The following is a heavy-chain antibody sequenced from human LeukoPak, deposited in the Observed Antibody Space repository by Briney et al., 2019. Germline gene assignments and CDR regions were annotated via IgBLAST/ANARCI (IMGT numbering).Heavy chain of an antibody. V-gene: IGHV1-18*01. CDR2: ISAYNGNT. CDR1: GYTFTSYG. Sequence: ASVTVSFKASGYTFTSYGISWVRQAPGQGLEWMGWISAYNGNTNYAQKLQGRVTMTTDTSTSTAYMELRSLRSDDTAVYYCARGVYYYDSSGYPGPLYYFDYWGQGTLVTISS. CDR3: ARGVYYYDSSGYPGPLYYFDY. J-gene: IGHJ4*02. D-gene: IGHD3-22*01.